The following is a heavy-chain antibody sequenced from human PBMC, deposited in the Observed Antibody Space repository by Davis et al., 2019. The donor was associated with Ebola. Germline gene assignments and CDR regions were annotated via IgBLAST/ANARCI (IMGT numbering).Heavy chain of an antibody. CDR3: TIGGSSGRADY. CDR2: ISDDGSSV. V-gene: IGHV3-74*01. CDR1: GFTFRNHW. D-gene: IGHD6-19*01. J-gene: IGHJ4*02. Sequence: HTGGSLRLSCAASGFTFRNHWMYWVRQAPGKGLVWVSLISDDGSSVRYADSVKGRFTISRDDSKNTAYLQMNSLKTEDTAVYYCTIGGSSGRADYWGQGTLVTVSS.